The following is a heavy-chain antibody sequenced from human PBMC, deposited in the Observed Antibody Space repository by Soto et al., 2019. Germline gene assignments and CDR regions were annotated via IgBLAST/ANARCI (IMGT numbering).Heavy chain of an antibody. CDR2: VSHDGINT. J-gene: IGHJ4*02. CDR3: AREKTVGGIRLDN. V-gene: IGHV3-30-3*01. CDR1: GFTFTNYP. D-gene: IGHD1-26*01. Sequence: QVQLVESGGGVVQPGRSLRLSCAASGFTFTNYPMHWVRQAPGKGLEWVAVVSHDGINTYYADSVKGRFTNSRDNSKNTLYLQLNSLRTEDTAVFYCAREKTVGGIRLDNWGQGTLVTVSS.